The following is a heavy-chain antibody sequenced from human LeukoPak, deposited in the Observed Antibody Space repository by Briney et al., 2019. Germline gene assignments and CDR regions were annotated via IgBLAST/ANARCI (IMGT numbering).Heavy chain of an antibody. D-gene: IGHD4-17*01. CDR3: AKDLSTVTRRPNPTDY. CDR1: GFTFSSYA. Sequence: GGSLRLSCAASGFTFSSYAMSWVRQAPGKGLEWVSAISGSGGSTYYADSVKGRFTISRDNSKNTLYLQMNSLRAEDTAVYYCAKDLSTVTRRPNPTDYWGQGTLVTVSS. J-gene: IGHJ4*02. CDR2: ISGSGGST. V-gene: IGHV3-23*01.